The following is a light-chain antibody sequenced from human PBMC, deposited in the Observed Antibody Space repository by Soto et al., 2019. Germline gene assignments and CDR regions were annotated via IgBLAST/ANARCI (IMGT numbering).Light chain of an antibody. CDR1: QSVSSN. CDR2: GAS. J-gene: IGKJ4*01. Sequence: EIVMTQSPATLSVSPGERATLSCRASQSVSSNLAWYQQKPGQAPRLLIYGASTRPTGIPARFSGSGSGTEFTLTISSLQSEDFAVYYCQQYNNWPPEVTFGGGTKVEIK. V-gene: IGKV3-15*01. CDR3: QQYNNWPPEVT.